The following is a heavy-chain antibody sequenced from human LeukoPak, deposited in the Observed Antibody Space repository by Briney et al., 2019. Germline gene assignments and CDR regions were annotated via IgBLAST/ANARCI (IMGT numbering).Heavy chain of an antibody. D-gene: IGHD3-3*01. CDR2: ISAYNGNT. Sequence: ASVKVSCKASGYTFTSYGISWVRQAPGQGLEGMGWISAYNGNTNYAQKLQGRVTMTTDTSTSTAYMELRSLRSDDTAVYYCARATPDFWSGYYYFDYWGQGTLVTVSS. CDR1: GYTFTSYG. CDR3: ARATPDFWSGYYYFDY. J-gene: IGHJ4*02. V-gene: IGHV1-18*01.